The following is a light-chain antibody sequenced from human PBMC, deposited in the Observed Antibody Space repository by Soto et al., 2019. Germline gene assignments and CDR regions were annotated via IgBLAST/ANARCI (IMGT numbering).Light chain of an antibody. J-gene: IGLJ2*01. V-gene: IGLV1-44*01. CDR1: SSNIGSIS. Sequence: QSVLTQPPSGSGTPGQRVTTSCSGSSSNIGSISVNWYQQLPGTAPKPLRYSSNQRPSGVPDRFSGSKSGTSASLAISGLQSEDEADYYCAAWDDSLNGVVFGGGAKLTVL. CDR3: AAWDDSLNGVV. CDR2: SSN.